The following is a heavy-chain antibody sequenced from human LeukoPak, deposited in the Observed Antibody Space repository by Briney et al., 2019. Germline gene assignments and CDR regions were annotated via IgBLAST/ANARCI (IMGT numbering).Heavy chain of an antibody. CDR3: ARGYSSSSFYYYYMDV. D-gene: IGHD6-6*01. V-gene: IGHV1-69*05. J-gene: IGHJ6*03. CDR2: IIPIFGPA. CDR1: GGTFSSYA. Sequence: SVKVSCKASGGTFSSYAISWVRQAPGQGLEWMGGIIPIFGPANYAQKFQGRVTITTDESTSTAYMELSSLRSEDTAVYYCARGYSSSSFYYYYMDVWGKGTTVTVSS.